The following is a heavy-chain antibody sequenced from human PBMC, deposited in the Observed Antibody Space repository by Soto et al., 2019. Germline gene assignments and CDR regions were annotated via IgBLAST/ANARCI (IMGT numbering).Heavy chain of an antibody. CDR2: IYTGDTT. D-gene: IGHD3-22*01. V-gene: IGHV3-53*01. Sequence: GGSLRLSCAVSGFTVRSNYMSWVRQAPGKGPEWVSVIYTGDTTDYADSVKGRFTISRDNSKNTVDLQMNSLRAEDTAVYYCAREFYDSSSGYYQYYFDYWGQGALVTVSS. CDR1: GFTVRSNY. CDR3: AREFYDSSSGYYQYYFDY. J-gene: IGHJ4*02.